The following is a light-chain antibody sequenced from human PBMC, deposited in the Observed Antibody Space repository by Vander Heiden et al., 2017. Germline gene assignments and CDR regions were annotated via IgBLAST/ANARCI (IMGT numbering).Light chain of an antibody. J-gene: IGKJ1*01. Sequence: IVLTQSPATLSLSPGERATLSCRASQSVSSYLAWYQQKPGQAPRLLIYDASNRDTGIPARFSGSGYGKDFTLTISSREPEDFAVYYCQQRSNWPPWTFGQGTKVEIK. CDR1: QSVSSY. CDR2: DAS. CDR3: QQRSNWPPWT. V-gene: IGKV3-11*01.